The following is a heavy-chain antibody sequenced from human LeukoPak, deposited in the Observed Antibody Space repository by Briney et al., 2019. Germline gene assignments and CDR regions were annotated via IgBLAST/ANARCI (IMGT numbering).Heavy chain of an antibody. D-gene: IGHD1-1*01. V-gene: IGHV1-69*04. CDR2: IIPILGIA. CDR1: GGTFSSYA. CDR3: ASTGTSGTRFDP. Sequence: SVKVSCKASGGTFSSYAISWVRQAPGQGLEWMGRIIPILGIANYAQKFQGRVTITADKSTSTAYMELRRLRSEDTAVYYCASTGTSGTRFDPWGQGTLVTVCS. J-gene: IGHJ5*02.